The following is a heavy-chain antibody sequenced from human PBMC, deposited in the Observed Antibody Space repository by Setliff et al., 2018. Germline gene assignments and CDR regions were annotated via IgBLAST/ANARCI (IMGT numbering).Heavy chain of an antibody. CDR3: ARQPMDTIMVTFDY. CDR1: GGTFSSYA. V-gene: IGHV1-69*05. Sequence: ASVKVSCKASGGTFSSYAISWVRQAPGQGLEWMGGIIPIFGTANYAQKFQGRLTMTRDTSISTAYMELSSLRSDDTAVYYCARQPMDTIMVTFDYWGQGILVTVSS. D-gene: IGHD5-12*01. CDR2: IIPIFGTA. J-gene: IGHJ4*02.